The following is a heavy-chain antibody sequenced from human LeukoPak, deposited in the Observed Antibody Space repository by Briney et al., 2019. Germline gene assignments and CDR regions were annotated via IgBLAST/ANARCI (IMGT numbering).Heavy chain of an antibody. J-gene: IGHJ4*02. CDR3: SKSLNY. CDR2: IKEDGSET. CDR1: GFTFGRSW. Sequence: PGGSLRLSCAASGFTFGRSWMYWVRQAPGKGLEWVANIKEDGSETYYVDSAKGRFTISRDNAKSSLCLQMDSLRVEDTAICYCSKSLNYWGQGTLVTVSS. V-gene: IGHV3-7*01.